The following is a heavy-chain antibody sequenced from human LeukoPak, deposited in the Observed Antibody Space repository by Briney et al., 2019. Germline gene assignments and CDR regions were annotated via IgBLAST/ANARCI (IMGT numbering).Heavy chain of an antibody. J-gene: IGHJ3*02. V-gene: IGHV4-38-2*02. CDR1: GDFISSSFF. CDR3: ATQWSVTNTRRFAI. Sequence: SETLSLTCTVSGDFISSSFFWVWLRQTPGNDLQWIGSLYSTGTTYPNPSLAGRVTMSIDSSKNQLSLKLRSVTAADTAVYYCATQWSVTNTRRFAIWGQGSRVTVPS. CDR2: LYSTGTT. D-gene: IGHD4-17*01.